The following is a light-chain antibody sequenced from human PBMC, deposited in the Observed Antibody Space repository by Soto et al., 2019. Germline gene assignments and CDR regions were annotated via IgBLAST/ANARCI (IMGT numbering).Light chain of an antibody. CDR1: SSDVRYYDY. Sequence: QSALTQPRSVSGSPGHSVTISCTGTSSDVRYYDYVSWYQQHPDKAPKLIIYDVTKLSSGVPDRFSASKSGDTASLTISGLQPEDEADYYCCSFAGAFDLIFGGGTKLTVL. V-gene: IGLV2-11*01. CDR2: DVT. J-gene: IGLJ2*01. CDR3: CSFAGAFDLI.